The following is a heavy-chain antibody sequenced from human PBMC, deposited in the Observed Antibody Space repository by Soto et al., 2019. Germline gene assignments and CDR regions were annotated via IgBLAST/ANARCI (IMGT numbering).Heavy chain of an antibody. CDR1: GFTFSSYA. CDR2: ISGSGGST. J-gene: IGHJ3*02. V-gene: IGHV3-23*01. Sequence: GGSLRLSCAASGFTFSSYAMSWVRQAPGTGLEWVSAISGSGGSTYYADSVKGRFTISRDNSKNTLYLQMNSLRAEDTAVYYCAKSVYSGYDHDAFDIWGQGTMVTVSS. CDR3: AKSVYSGYDHDAFDI. D-gene: IGHD5-12*01.